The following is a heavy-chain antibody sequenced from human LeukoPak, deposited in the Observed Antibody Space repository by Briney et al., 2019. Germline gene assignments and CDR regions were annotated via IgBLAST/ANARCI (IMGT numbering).Heavy chain of an antibody. V-gene: IGHV3-21*01. CDR3: SRDRITMVRGVMDV. CDR1: GFTFSRYS. Sequence: GGSLSLSCAASGFTFSRYSMNWVRQAPGKGLEWVSSISSSSSYIYHADSVKGRFTISRDNAKNSLYLQMNSLRAEDTAVYYCSRDRITMVRGVMDVWGQGTTVTVSS. D-gene: IGHD3-10*01. J-gene: IGHJ6*02. CDR2: ISSSSSYI.